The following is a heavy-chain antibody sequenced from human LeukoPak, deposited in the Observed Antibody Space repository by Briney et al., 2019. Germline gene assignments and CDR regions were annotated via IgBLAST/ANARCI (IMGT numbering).Heavy chain of an antibody. CDR3: ARDPAGYYYYYYMDV. Sequence: WASVKVSCKASGYTFTSYYMHWVRQAPGQGLEWMGIINPSGGSTSYAQKFQGRDTMTRDMSTSTVYMELSSLRSEDTAVYYCARDPAGYYYYYYMDVWGKGTTVTVSS. CDR2: INPSGGST. J-gene: IGHJ6*03. CDR1: GYTFTSYY. V-gene: IGHV1-46*01.